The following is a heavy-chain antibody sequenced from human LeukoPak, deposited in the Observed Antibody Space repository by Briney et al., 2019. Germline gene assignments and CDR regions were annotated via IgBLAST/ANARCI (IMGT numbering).Heavy chain of an antibody. CDR1: GGTFSSYA. CDR3: AREARSYCSSTSCYEYGFDP. D-gene: IGHD2-2*01. CDR2: INTNTGNP. V-gene: IGHV7-4-1*02. Sequence: ASVKVSCKASGGTFSSYAMNWVRQAPGQGLEWMGWINTNTGNPTYAQGFTGRFVFSLDTSVSTAYLQISSLKAEDTAVYYCAREARSYCSSTSCYEYGFDPWGQGTLVTVSS. J-gene: IGHJ5*02.